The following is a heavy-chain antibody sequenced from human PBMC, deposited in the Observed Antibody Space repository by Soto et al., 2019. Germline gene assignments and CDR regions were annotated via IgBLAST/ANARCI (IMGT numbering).Heavy chain of an antibody. J-gene: IGHJ6*02. Sequence: SETLSLTCTVSGGSINVYYWSWIRQPPGKGLEWVGYIYNSGSTNYNPSLKSRVTISVDTSKNQFSLKLSSVTSADTAVYYCARGGTSNYYYYGLDVWGQGTTVTVSS. D-gene: IGHD2-2*01. CDR2: IYNSGST. V-gene: IGHV4-59*01. CDR1: GGSINVYY. CDR3: ARGGTSNYYYYGLDV.